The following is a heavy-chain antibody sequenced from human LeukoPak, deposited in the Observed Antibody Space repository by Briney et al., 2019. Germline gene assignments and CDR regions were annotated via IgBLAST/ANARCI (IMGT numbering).Heavy chain of an antibody. CDR1: GGSFSSYY. Sequence: PSETLSLTCAVYGGSFSSYYWSWIRQPPGKGLEWIGEINHSGSTNYNPSLKSRVTISVDTSKNQFSLKLSSVTAADTAVYYCARGNRYQLLPALFDYWGQGTLVTVSS. CDR3: ARGNRYQLLPALFDY. CDR2: INHSGST. J-gene: IGHJ4*02. D-gene: IGHD2-2*01. V-gene: IGHV4-34*01.